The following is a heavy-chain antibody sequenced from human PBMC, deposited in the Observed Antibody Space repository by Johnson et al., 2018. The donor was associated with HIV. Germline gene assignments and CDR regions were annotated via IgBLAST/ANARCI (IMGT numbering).Heavy chain of an antibody. CDR2: ISFDGSTK. J-gene: IGHJ3*02. D-gene: IGHD1-1*01. V-gene: IGHV3-30*04. Sequence: QVQLVESGGGVVQPGRSMRLSCAASGLNFSDYSMHWVRQAPGKGLEWVAVISFDGSTKYYADSVKGRFTISRDNAKNSLYLQMNSLRAEDTALYYCAREGTTGRNDAFDIWGQGTMVTVSS. CDR1: GLNFSDYS. CDR3: AREGTTGRNDAFDI.